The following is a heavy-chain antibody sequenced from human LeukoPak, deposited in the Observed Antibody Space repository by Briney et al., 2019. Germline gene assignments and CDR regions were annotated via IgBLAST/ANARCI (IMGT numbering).Heavy chain of an antibody. J-gene: IGHJ4*02. D-gene: IGHD2-15*01. V-gene: IGHV3-11*01. CDR3: AKQLGYCSDGSCYFPY. Sequence: GESLRLSCAASGFTFSDYYMSWIRQAPGKGLEWVSYISSSGSTTYYADSVQGRFTISRDNSKSTLCLQMNSLRAEDTAVYYCAKQLGYCSDGSCYFPYWGQGTLVTVSS. CDR2: ISSSGSTT. CDR1: GFTFSDYY.